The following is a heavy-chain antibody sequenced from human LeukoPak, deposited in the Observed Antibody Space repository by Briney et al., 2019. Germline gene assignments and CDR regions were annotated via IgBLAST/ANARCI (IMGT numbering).Heavy chain of an antibody. CDR1: GGSFSDYL. Sequence: SETLSLTCAVNGGSFSDYLWTWIRQSPGKGLEWIGEVNQGGRTNFNPSLKSRVTISADRSKYHFSLTLRSVTAADTAVYYCARGKRVWFGELMTSFSYFYIDVWGRGTTVIVSS. J-gene: IGHJ6*03. CDR3: ARGKRVWFGELMTSFSYFYIDV. V-gene: IGHV4-34*01. D-gene: IGHD3-10*01. CDR2: VNQGGRT.